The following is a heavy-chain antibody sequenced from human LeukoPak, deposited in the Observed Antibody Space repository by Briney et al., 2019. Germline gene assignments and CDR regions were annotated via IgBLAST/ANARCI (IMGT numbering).Heavy chain of an antibody. J-gene: IGHJ4*02. D-gene: IGHD1-26*01. V-gene: IGHV3-48*03. CDR2: IPSSGSTI. Sequence: GGPLRLSCAACGFTFSTYEMNWVRQAPGKGLEWVSYIPSSGSTIYYVDSVKGRFTISRDNAKNSLYLQMNSLRVEDTAVYYCAREATGATGYFDYWGQGTLVTVSS. CDR3: AREATGATGYFDY. CDR1: GFTFSTYE.